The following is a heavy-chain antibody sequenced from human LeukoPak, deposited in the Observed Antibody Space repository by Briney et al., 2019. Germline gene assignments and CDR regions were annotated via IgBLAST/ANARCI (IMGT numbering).Heavy chain of an antibody. Sequence: ASVKVSCKASGYTFTGYYMHWVRQAPGQGLEWMGWINPNSGGTNYAQKFQGRVTMTRDTPISTAYKELSRLRSDDTAVYYCATHYSLRGSSWFDPWGQGTLVTVSS. V-gene: IGHV1-2*02. J-gene: IGHJ5*02. CDR2: INPNSGGT. CDR1: GYTFTGYY. D-gene: IGHD4-11*01. CDR3: ATHYSLRGSSWFDP.